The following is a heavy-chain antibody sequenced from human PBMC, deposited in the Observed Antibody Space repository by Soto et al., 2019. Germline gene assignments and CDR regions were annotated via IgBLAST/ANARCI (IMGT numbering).Heavy chain of an antibody. Sequence: PGGSLRLSCAASGFTFSSYAMSWVRQAPGKGLEWVSAISGSGGSTYYADSVKGRFTISRDNSKNTLYLQMNSLRAEDTAVYYCAKDSSLHCSSTSCYRFFIWGQGTLVTVSS. CDR1: GFTFSSYA. V-gene: IGHV3-23*01. CDR2: ISGSGGST. CDR3: AKDSSLHCSSTSCYRFFI. J-gene: IGHJ4*02. D-gene: IGHD2-2*01.